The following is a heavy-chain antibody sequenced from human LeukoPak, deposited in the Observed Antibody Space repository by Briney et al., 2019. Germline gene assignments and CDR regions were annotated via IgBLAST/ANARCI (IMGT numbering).Heavy chain of an antibody. CDR3: ARDRIVATIPRLGYFDY. J-gene: IGHJ4*02. CDR2: ISSSSSYI. Sequence: GGSLRLSCAASGFTFSSYSMNWVRQAPGKGLEWVSSISSSSSYIYYADSVKGRFTLSRDNAKNSLYLQMNSLRAEDTAVYYCARDRIVATIPRLGYFDYWGQGTLVTVSS. V-gene: IGHV3-21*01. CDR1: GFTFSSYS. D-gene: IGHD5-12*01.